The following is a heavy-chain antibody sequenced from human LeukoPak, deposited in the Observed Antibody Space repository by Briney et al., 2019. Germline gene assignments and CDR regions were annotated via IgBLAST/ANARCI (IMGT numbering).Heavy chain of an antibody. CDR2: IWYDGSNK. Sequence: GRPLRLSCAASGFTFSSYGMHWVRQAPGKGLEWVAVIWYDGSNKYYADSVKGRFTISRDNSKNTLYLQMNSLRAEDTAVYYCARDGARISGYIDYWGQGTLVTVSS. CDR3: ARDGARISGYIDY. CDR1: GFTFSSYG. J-gene: IGHJ4*02. V-gene: IGHV3-33*01. D-gene: IGHD3-22*01.